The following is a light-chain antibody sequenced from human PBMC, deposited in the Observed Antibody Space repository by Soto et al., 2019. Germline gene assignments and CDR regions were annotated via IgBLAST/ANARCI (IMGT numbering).Light chain of an antibody. CDR2: EVS. V-gene: IGLV2-14*01. Sequence: QSVLTQPASVSGSPGQSITISCTGSSTDVGGYNYVSWYQQHPGKAPKVMIYEVSNRPSGVSNRFSGSKSGNTASLTISGLQAEDEADYHCSSYTSSSTYVFGTGTKVTVL. CDR1: STDVGGYNY. J-gene: IGLJ1*01. CDR3: SSYTSSSTYV.